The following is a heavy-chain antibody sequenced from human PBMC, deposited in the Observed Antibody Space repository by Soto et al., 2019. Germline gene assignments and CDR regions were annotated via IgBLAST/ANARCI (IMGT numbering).Heavy chain of an antibody. V-gene: IGHV1-18*01. CDR1: GYTFTSYG. J-gene: IGHJ4*02. CDR2: ISAYNGNT. Sequence: ASVKVSCKASGYTFTSYGISWVRQAPGQGLEWMGWISAYNGNTNYAQKLQGRVTMTTDTSTSTAYMELRSLRSDDTAVYYCARAVYCTNCVCYLDPYDYWGQGTLVTVSS. CDR3: ARAVYCTNCVCYLDPYDY. D-gene: IGHD2-8*01.